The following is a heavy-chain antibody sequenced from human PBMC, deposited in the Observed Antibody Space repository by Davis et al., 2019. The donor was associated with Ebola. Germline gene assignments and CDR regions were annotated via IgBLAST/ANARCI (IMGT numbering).Heavy chain of an antibody. CDR3: ARYADYGDYGLDY. D-gene: IGHD4-17*01. J-gene: IGHJ4*02. CDR1: GASISSYY. V-gene: IGHV4-59*01. CDR2: IYYSGST. Sequence: MPSETLSLTCSVSGASISSYYWSWIRQPPGKGLEWIGYIYYSGSTNYNPSLKSRVTISVDTSKNQFSLKLSSVTAADTAVYYCARYADYGDYGLDYWGQGTLVTVSS.